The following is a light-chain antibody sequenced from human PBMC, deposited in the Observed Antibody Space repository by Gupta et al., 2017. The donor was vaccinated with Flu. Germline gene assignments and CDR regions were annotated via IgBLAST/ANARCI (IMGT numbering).Light chain of an antibody. Sequence: GERATLCCMAQRTGRSFLAWYQQKPGQAPRLLISDASTRATGIPARFSAGGSGTEFTLTISNLQSEDYAVYYCQQYNNWPCTFGQGTKVEIK. V-gene: IGKV3-15*01. CDR1: RTGRSF. CDR2: DAS. CDR3: QQYNNWPCT. J-gene: IGKJ1*01.